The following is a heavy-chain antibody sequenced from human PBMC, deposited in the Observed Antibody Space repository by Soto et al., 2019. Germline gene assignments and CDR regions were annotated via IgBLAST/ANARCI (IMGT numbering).Heavy chain of an antibody. CDR2: IYYSGST. CDR1: GGSISSYY. CDR3: ARDRCSSTSCKRRNAFDI. D-gene: IGHD2-2*01. J-gene: IGHJ3*02. V-gene: IGHV4-59*01. Sequence: LSLTCTVSGGSISSYYWSWIRQPPGKGLEWIGYIYYSGSTNYNPSLKSRVTISVDTSKNQFSLKLSSVTAADTAVYYCARDRCSSTSCKRRNAFDIWGQGTMVTVSS.